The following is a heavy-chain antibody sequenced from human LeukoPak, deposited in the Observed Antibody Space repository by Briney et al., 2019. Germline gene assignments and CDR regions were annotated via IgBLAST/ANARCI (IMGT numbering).Heavy chain of an antibody. CDR3: ASSYGSGRPYYMDV. CDR2: MNPNSGNT. CDR1: GYTFTSYD. D-gene: IGHD3-10*01. V-gene: IGHV1-8*03. J-gene: IGHJ6*03. Sequence: ASVKVSCKASGYTFTSYDINWLRQATAQGLEWMGWMNPNSGNTGYAQKFQGRVTITRNTSISTAYMELSSLRSEDTAVYYCASSYGSGRPYYMDVWGKGTTVTVSS.